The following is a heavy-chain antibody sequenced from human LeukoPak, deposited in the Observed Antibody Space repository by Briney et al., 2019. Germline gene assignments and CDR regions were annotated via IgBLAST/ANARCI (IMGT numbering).Heavy chain of an antibody. J-gene: IGHJ4*02. CDR1: GFAFNNHA. V-gene: IGHV3-23*01. CDR3: AKDQGYSYYYLDY. Sequence: GGSLRLSCAGSGFAFNNHAMSWVRQAPGKGLEWVSGINGNGASTYYSDSVKGRFTISRDNSKNTLYLQMSSLRAEDTAIYYCAKDQGYSYYYLDYWGQGTLVTVSP. CDR2: INGNGAST. D-gene: IGHD5-18*01.